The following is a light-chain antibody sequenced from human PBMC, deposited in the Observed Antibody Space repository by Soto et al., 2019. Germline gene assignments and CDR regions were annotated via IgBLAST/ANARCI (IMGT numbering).Light chain of an antibody. CDR1: QSISSY. CDR2: AAS. Sequence: DIQMTQSPSSLSASVGDRVTITCRASQSISSYLNRYQQKPGKAPKRLIFAASSLQSGVPSRFSGSGSGTDFAFTISNLQPEDFATYFCQQSFSTPLTLGGGTKVDIK. J-gene: IGKJ4*01. CDR3: QQSFSTPLT. V-gene: IGKV1-39*01.